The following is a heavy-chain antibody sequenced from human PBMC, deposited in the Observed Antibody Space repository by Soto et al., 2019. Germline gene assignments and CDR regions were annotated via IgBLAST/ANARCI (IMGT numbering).Heavy chain of an antibody. Sequence: GGSLRLCCAASGFTFSSYAMSWVRQAPGKGLEWVSAISGSGGSTYYADSVKGRFTISRDNSKNTLYLQMNSLRAEDTAVYYCAKLPLSVLLSDAFDIWGQGTMVTVSS. CDR1: GFTFSSYA. J-gene: IGHJ3*02. CDR3: AKLPLSVLLSDAFDI. V-gene: IGHV3-23*01. CDR2: ISGSGGST. D-gene: IGHD2-2*01.